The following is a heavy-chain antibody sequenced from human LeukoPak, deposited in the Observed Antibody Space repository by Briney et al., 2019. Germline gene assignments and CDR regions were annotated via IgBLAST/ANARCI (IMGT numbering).Heavy chain of an antibody. CDR2: INHSGST. J-gene: IGHJ4*02. D-gene: IGHD3-10*01. Sequence: SETLSLTCAVYGGSFSGYYWSWIRQPPGKGLEWIGEINHSGSTNYNPSLKSRVTISVDTSKNQFSLKLSSVTAADTAVYYYASAITMVRAFDYWGQGTLVTVSS. CDR1: GGSFSGYY. CDR3: ASAITMVRAFDY. V-gene: IGHV4-34*01.